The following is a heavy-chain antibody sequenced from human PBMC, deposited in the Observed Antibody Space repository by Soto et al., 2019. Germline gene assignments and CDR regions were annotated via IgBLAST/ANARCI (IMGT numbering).Heavy chain of an antibody. Sequence: GGSLRLSCAASGFTFSSYGMHWVRQAPGKGLEWVAVIWYDGSNKYYADSVKGRFTISRDNSKNTLYLQWSSLKASDTAMYYCARHESLDISYGSGSHINYWGQGTLVTVSS. J-gene: IGHJ4*02. CDR1: GFTFSSYG. D-gene: IGHD3-10*01. CDR3: ARHESLDISYGSGSHINY. CDR2: IWYDGSNK. V-gene: IGHV3-33*01.